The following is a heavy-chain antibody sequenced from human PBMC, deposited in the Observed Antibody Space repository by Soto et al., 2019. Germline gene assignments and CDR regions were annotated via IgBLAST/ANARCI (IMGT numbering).Heavy chain of an antibody. CDR3: AKGGWCSGGSCYTAFDI. CDR2: IYHSGST. V-gene: IGHV4-30-2*01. J-gene: IGHJ3*02. Sequence: QLQLQESGSGLVKPSQTLSLTCAVSGGSISSGGYSWSWIRQPPGKGLEWIGYIYHSGSTYYNPSLKSRVTISVDGSKNQFSLKLSSVTAADTAVYYCAKGGWCSGGSCYTAFDIWGQGTMVTVSS. CDR1: GGSISSGGYS. D-gene: IGHD2-15*01.